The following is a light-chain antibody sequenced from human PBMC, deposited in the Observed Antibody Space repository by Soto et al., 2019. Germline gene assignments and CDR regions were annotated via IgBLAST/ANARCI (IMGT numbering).Light chain of an antibody. V-gene: IGLV1-40*01. Sequence: QSVLTQPPSVSGAPGQRVTISCTGSSSNIGAGYDVHWYQQLPGTAPKLLIYGNSNRPSGVPDRFSGSKSGTSASLAITGLQAEDEADYYCQSYDSSLSCVVFGGGTKVPS. CDR1: SSNIGAGYD. CDR3: QSYDSSLSCVV. CDR2: GNS. J-gene: IGLJ2*01.